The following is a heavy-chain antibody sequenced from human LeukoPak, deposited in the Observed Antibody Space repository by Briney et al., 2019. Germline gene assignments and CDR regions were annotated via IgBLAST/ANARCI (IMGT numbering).Heavy chain of an antibody. Sequence: GGSLRLSCAASGFTFSSYAMSWVRQAPGKGLEWVSTISGSGTATYYADSVKGRFTISRDNSKNTLYLQMNSLRAEDTAVYYCAKWEGSSGCAFDYWGQGTLVTVSS. CDR3: AKWEGSSGCAFDY. D-gene: IGHD3-22*01. CDR1: GFTFSSYA. J-gene: IGHJ4*02. V-gene: IGHV3-23*01. CDR2: ISGSGTAT.